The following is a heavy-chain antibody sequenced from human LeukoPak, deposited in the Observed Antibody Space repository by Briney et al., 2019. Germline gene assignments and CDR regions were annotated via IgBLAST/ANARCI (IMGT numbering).Heavy chain of an antibody. D-gene: IGHD6-13*01. V-gene: IGHV3-13*01. Sequence: GGSLRLSCAASGCTFSSYDMHWVRQATGKGLEWVSAIGTAGDTYYPRSVKGRFTISRENAKNSLYLQMNSLRAGDTAVYYCARGGYSSSWESYSYYMDVWGKGTTVTVSS. CDR1: GCTFSSYD. CDR3: ARGGYSSSWESYSYYMDV. J-gene: IGHJ6*03. CDR2: IGTAGDT.